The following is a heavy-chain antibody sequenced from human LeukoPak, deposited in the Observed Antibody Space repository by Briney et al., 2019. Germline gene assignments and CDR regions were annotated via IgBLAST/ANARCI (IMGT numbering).Heavy chain of an antibody. J-gene: IGHJ4*02. CDR3: ARDARLNNYCSGGSCYFDY. D-gene: IGHD2-15*01. CDR1: GYTFTSYG. Sequence: ASVKVSCKASGYTFTSYGISWVRQAPGQGLEWMGWISAYNGNTNYAQELQGRVTMTTDTSTSTAYMELRSLRSDDTAVYYCARDARLNNYCSGGSCYFDYWDQGTLVTVSS. V-gene: IGHV1-18*01. CDR2: ISAYNGNT.